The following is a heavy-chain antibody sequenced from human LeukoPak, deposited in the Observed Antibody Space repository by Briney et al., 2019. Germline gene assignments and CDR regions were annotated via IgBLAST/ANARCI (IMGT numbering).Heavy chain of an antibody. CDR1: GFTLSSYW. CDR3: AKGDRSDYGDYYFDY. CDR2: INRDGSEK. J-gene: IGHJ4*02. D-gene: IGHD4-17*01. V-gene: IGHV3-7*02. Sequence: GGSQRLSCAASGFTLSSYWMSWVRQAPGKGLEWVANINRDGSEKYYVDSVKGRFTISRDNAKNSLYLQMNSLRAEDTSVYYCAKGDRSDYGDYYFDYWGQGTLVTVSS.